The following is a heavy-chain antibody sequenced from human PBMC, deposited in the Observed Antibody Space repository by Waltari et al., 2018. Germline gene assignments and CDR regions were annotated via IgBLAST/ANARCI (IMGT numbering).Heavy chain of an antibody. J-gene: IGHJ4*02. CDR1: GFTFSSYW. CDR2: IKLDGSDK. D-gene: IGHD2-21*01. V-gene: IGHV3-7*01. Sequence: EVQLVESGGGVVQPGGSLRLSCVASGFTFSSYWMNWVRQAPGKGLEWVANIKLDGSDKYYVDSVKGRFTISRDNAKNSLYLQMDSLKAEDTAIYYCASASMVVFDYWGQGTLVTVSS. CDR3: ASASMVVFDY.